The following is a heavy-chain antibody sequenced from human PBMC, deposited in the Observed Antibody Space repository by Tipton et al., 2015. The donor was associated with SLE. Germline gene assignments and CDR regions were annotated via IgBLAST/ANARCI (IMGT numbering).Heavy chain of an antibody. V-gene: IGHV5-51*01. CDR1: GSGFNTFG. CDR2: IYPGDSDT. J-gene: IGHJ4*02. D-gene: IGHD3-16*01. CDR3: ARVGGEEDFDY. Sequence: SLRLSCAASGSGFNTFGMHWVRQAPGKGLEWMGIIYPGDSDTRYSPSFQGQVTISADRSISTAYLQWSSLRASDTAMYYCARVGGEEDFDYWGQGTLVTVSS.